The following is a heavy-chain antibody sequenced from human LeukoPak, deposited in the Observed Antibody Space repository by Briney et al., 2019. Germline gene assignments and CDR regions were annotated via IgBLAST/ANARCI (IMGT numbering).Heavy chain of an antibody. V-gene: IGHV3-66*02. CDR1: GINASSKY. CDR3: AASTGNKDFDD. D-gene: IGHD2-8*02. Sequence: RAGGSLRLSCAVSGINASSKYMSWVRQAPGKGLEWVSVIYSGGSTYYADSVKGRFTISRDNSRNTLYLQMNRLRTEDTALYYCAASTGNKDFDDWGQGTLVIVSS. CDR2: IYSGGST. J-gene: IGHJ4*02.